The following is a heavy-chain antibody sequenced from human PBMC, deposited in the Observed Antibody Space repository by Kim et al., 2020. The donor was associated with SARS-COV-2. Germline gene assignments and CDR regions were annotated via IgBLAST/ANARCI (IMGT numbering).Heavy chain of an antibody. J-gene: IGHJ4*02. CDR3: ARQYCSSTSCYGSLDY. V-gene: IGHV5-10-1*01. Sequence: GESLKISCKGSGYSFTSYWISWVRQMPGKGLEWMGRIDLSDAYTNYSPSFQGHVTISGDKSISTAYLQWSSLKASDTAMYYCARQYCSSTSCYGSLDYWCQGNLVTVSS. CDR1: GYSFTSYW. CDR2: IDLSDAYT. D-gene: IGHD2-2*01.